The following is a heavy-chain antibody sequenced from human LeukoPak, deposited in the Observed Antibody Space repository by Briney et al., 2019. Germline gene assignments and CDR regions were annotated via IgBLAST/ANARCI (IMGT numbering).Heavy chain of an antibody. CDR1: GYSFTSYW. CDR2: IDPSDSYT. Sequence: KLGESLKISCKGSGYSFTSYWIGWVRQMPGKGLEWMGRIDPSDSYTNYSPSFQGHVTISADKSISTAYLQWGSLKASDTAMYYCARHLRARILGYYGSGGRAFDIWGQGTMVTVSS. D-gene: IGHD3-10*01. V-gene: IGHV5-10-1*01. J-gene: IGHJ3*02. CDR3: ARHLRARILGYYGSGGRAFDI.